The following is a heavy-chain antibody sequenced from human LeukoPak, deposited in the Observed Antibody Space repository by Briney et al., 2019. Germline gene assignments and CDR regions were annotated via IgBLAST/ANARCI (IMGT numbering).Heavy chain of an antibody. CDR3: ARAGYYFGSGSYDY. J-gene: IGHJ4*02. CDR1: GGSFSTYF. V-gene: IGHV4-34*01. CDR2: INHSGST. D-gene: IGHD3-10*01. Sequence: SETLSLTCAVYGGSFSTYFWSWIRQPPGKGLEWIGEINHSGSTNYNPSLKSRVTISVDTSKNQFSLKLSSVTAADTAVYYCARAGYYFGSGSYDYWGQGTLVTVSS.